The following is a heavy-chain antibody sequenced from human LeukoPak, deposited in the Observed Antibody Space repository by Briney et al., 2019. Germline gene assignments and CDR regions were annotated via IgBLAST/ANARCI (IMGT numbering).Heavy chain of an antibody. J-gene: IGHJ3*02. CDR1: GFTFSSYS. CDR2: ISSSSSYI. D-gene: IGHD1-26*01. V-gene: IGHV3-21*04. Sequence: GGSLRLSCAASGFTFSSYSMNWVRQAPGKGLEWVSSISSSSSYIYYADSVKGRFTISRDNAKNSLYLQMNSLRAEDTAVYYCAKGRQLRRSDAFDIWGQGTMVTVSS. CDR3: AKGRQLRRSDAFDI.